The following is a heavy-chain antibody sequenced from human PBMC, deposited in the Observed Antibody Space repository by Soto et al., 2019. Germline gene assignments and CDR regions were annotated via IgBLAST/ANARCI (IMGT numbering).Heavy chain of an antibody. Sequence: VASVKVSCKASGGTFSSYAVSWVRQAPGQGLEWMGVIIPLLNTPKYAQKFQDRVTITADASATTAYMELGSLRSEDTAVYYCARESSSPNYYYYGMDVWGQGTTVTVSS. V-gene: IGHV1-69*13. CDR1: GGTFSSYA. CDR2: IIPLLNTP. J-gene: IGHJ6*02. CDR3: ARESSSPNYYYYGMDV. D-gene: IGHD6-6*01.